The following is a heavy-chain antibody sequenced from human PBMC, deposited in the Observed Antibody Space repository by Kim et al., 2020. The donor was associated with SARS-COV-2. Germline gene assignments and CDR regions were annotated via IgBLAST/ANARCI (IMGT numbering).Heavy chain of an antibody. CDR3: ARIPYYDILTGYYKIPDY. Sequence: ASVKVSCKASGYTFTSYGISWVRQAPGQGLEWMGWISAYNGNTNYAQKLQGRVTMTTDTSTSTAYMELKSLRSDDTAVYYCARIPYYDILTGYYKIPDYWGQGTLVTVSS. D-gene: IGHD3-9*01. V-gene: IGHV1-18*01. CDR1: GYTFTSYG. CDR2: ISAYNGNT. J-gene: IGHJ4*02.